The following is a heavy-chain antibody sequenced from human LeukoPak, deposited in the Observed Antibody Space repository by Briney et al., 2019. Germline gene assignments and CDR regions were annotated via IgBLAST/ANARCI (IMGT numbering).Heavy chain of an antibody. CDR1: GYTFTSYD. Sequence: ASVKVSCKASGYTFTSYDINWVRQATGQGLEWMGWMNPNSGNTGYAQKLQGRVTMTTDTSTSTAYMELRSLRSDDTAVYYCARDHRLWFGDLSENIWGQGTMVTVSS. D-gene: IGHD3-10*01. CDR2: MNPNSGNT. J-gene: IGHJ3*02. V-gene: IGHV1-8*01. CDR3: ARDHRLWFGDLSENI.